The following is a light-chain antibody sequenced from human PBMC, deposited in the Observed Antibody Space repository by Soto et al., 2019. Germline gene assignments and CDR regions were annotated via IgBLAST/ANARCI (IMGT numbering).Light chain of an antibody. Sequence: EMVLTQSPATLSLSPGERATLSCRASQSVSTYLAWYQQKPGQASRLLIYDASNRATGIPARFSGSGSGTDFTLTISSLEPEDFAVYYCQQRTNWPPLITFGPGTKVDIK. CDR2: DAS. CDR1: QSVSTY. V-gene: IGKV3-11*01. CDR3: QQRTNWPPLIT. J-gene: IGKJ3*01.